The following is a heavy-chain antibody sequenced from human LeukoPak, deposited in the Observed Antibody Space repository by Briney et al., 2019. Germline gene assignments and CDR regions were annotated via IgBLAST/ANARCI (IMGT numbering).Heavy chain of an antibody. J-gene: IGHJ4*02. Sequence: PSETLSLTRTVSGGSVSSGSYCWSWARQPPGKGLEWIRYIYYSGSTNYNPSLKSRVTISVDTSKGQFSLSLSSVTAADTAVYYCARVIASCGGDCYTYYFDYWGQGTLVTVSS. CDR3: ARVIASCGGDCYTYYFDY. CDR1: GGSVSSGSYC. D-gene: IGHD2-21*02. V-gene: IGHV4-61*01. CDR2: IYYSGST.